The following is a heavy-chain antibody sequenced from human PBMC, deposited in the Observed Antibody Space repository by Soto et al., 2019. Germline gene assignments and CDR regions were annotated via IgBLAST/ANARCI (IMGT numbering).Heavy chain of an antibody. V-gene: IGHV3-23*01. D-gene: IGHD6-13*01. CDR3: AKYFYAGYGRSWPFDS. CDR2: ISGSGGST. Sequence: EVQLLESGGGLVQPGGSLRLSCAASGFTFSSYAMSWVRQAPGTGLEWVSVISGSGGSTYYADSVKGRFTISRDNSKNTLYLQMNSLRAEDTAEYYCAKYFYAGYGRSWPFDSWCQGTLVTVSS. CDR1: GFTFSSYA. J-gene: IGHJ4*02.